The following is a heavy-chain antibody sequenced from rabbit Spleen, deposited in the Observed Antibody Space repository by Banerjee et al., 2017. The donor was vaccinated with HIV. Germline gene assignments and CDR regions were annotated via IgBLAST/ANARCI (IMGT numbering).Heavy chain of an antibody. V-gene: IGHV1S45*01. CDR3: ARDFDF. CDR2: IDGGSSGST. Sequence: QEQLKESGGGLVQPGGSLKLSCKASGFTLSSYYMNWVRQAPGKGLEWIACIDGGSSGSTYYASWAKGRFTISKTSSTTVTLQMTSLTVADTATYFCARDFDFWGQGTLVTVS. CDR1: GFTLSSYYM. J-gene: IGHJ4*01.